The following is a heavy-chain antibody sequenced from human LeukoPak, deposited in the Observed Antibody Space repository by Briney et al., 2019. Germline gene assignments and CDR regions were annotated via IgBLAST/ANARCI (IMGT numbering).Heavy chain of an antibody. J-gene: IGHJ4*02. CDR1: GFTFSSYA. CDR3: TSPDCSSSSCPFGY. CDR2: ISGSGGST. Sequence: PGGSLRLSCAASGFTFSSYAMSWVRQAPGQGLEWVSAISGSGGSTYYADSVKGRFTISRDNSKNTLYLQMNSLRAEYTPVHCCTSPDCSSSSCPFGYWGQGTLVTVSS. D-gene: IGHD2-2*01. V-gene: IGHV3-23*01.